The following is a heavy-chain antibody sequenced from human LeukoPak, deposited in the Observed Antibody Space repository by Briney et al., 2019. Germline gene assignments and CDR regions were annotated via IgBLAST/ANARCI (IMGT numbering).Heavy chain of an antibody. CDR1: GGSFSGYY. D-gene: IGHD3-10*01. J-gene: IGHJ6*02. CDR2: INHSGST. CDR3: ARFRSGYYSMDV. Sequence: NPSETLSLTCAVYGGSFSGYYWSWIRQPPGKGLEWIGEINHSGSTNYNPSLKSRVTISVDTSKNQFSLKLSSVTAADTAVYYCARFRSGYYSMDVWGQGTTVTVSS. V-gene: IGHV4-34*01.